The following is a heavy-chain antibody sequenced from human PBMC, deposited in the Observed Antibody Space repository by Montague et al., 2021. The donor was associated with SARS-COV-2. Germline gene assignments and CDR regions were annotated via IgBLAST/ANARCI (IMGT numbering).Heavy chain of an antibody. J-gene: IGHJ4*02. CDR2: ISPTGST. CDR1: GGSFSRYF. Sequence: SEILSLTCDVYGGSFSRYFWSWIRQPPGRGPELIGHISPTGSTRXNPSLDSRVTISLDTSKSRLSLELTSVTVADTSIYFCVGAPNEYYFDYWGQGTPVSVSS. D-gene: IGHD3-16*01. V-gene: IGHV4-34*01. CDR3: VGAPNEYYFDY.